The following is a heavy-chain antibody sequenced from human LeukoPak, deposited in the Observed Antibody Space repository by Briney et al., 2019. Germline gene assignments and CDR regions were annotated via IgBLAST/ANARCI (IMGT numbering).Heavy chain of an antibody. CDR3: ARDRRSPHSAYDWGHLDS. V-gene: IGHV3-23*01. CDR1: GFTFSTYV. CDR2: ISGSGLST. J-gene: IGHJ4*02. Sequence: PGGSLRLSCAASGFTFSTYVMTWVRQAPRQGLEWDSIISGSGLSTYYIDSVKGRFTISRDNSRNTLFLDMNSLRVEDTAVYYCARDRRSPHSAYDWGHLDSWGQGTLVAVSS. D-gene: IGHD5-12*01.